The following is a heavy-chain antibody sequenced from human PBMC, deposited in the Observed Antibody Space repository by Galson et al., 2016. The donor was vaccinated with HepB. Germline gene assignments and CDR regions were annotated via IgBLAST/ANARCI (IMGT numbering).Heavy chain of an antibody. CDR1: GASISGYY. CDR3: ARDDSGGWYGFHYGMDV. CDR2: IYYSGRT. J-gene: IGHJ6*02. Sequence: ETLSLTCTVSGASISGYYLSWIRQPPGKGLEWIGYIYYSGRTNYNPSLKSRVTISVDTSKNTFSLKLSSVTAADTAGYYCARDDSGGWYGFHYGMDVWGQGTTVTVSS. D-gene: IGHD6-19*01. V-gene: IGHV4-59*01.